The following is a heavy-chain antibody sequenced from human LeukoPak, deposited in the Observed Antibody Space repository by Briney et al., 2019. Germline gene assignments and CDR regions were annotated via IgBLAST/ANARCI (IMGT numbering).Heavy chain of an antibody. J-gene: IGHJ6*02. Sequence: GGSLRLSCAASGITLSDFWFSWVRQAPGKGLEWVSSISSGSNTIYYADSVKGRFTISRDNAKNSLYLQMNSLRAEDTAVYYCARVGYYYGMDVWGQGTTVTVSS. CDR3: ARVGYYYGMDV. CDR1: GITLSDFW. V-gene: IGHV3-69-1*01. CDR2: ISSGSNTI.